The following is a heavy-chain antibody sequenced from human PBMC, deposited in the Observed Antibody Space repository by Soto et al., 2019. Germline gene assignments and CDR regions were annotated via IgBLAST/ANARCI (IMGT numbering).Heavy chain of an antibody. J-gene: IGHJ6*02. D-gene: IGHD2-2*01. CDR2: ITTTSTYK. CDR3: AREKCSSTSCNHGMDV. Sequence: GGSLRLSGVASAFTFNNFPMHWVRQAPGKGLQWLASITTTSTYKYYADSAKGRFSISRDNAKNSLYLELTNLRSEDTAVYYCAREKCSSTSCNHGMDVWGLGTTVTVSS. CDR1: AFTFNNFP. V-gene: IGHV3-21*01.